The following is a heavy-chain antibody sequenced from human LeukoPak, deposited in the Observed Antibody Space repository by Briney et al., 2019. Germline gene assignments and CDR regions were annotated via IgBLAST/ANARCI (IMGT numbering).Heavy chain of an antibody. CDR2: IYSSGST. CDR1: GGSISSYY. V-gene: IGHV4-4*07. D-gene: IGHD3-3*01. J-gene: IGHJ3*02. Sequence: PSETLSLTCTVSGGSISSYYWNWIRQPAGKGLEWIGRIYSSGSTNYNPSLKSRVTISVDTSKNQFSLKLSSVTAADTAVYYCARGGYDFWSGYHDAFDIWGQGTMVTVSS. CDR3: ARGGYDFWSGYHDAFDI.